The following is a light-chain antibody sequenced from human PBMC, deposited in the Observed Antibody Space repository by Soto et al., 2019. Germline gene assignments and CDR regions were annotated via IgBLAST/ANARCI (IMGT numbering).Light chain of an antibody. CDR1: QSFSGH. CDR2: GAS. V-gene: IGKV3-15*01. J-gene: IGKJ1*01. CDR3: HQYHYWWT. Sequence: EIVMTQSPATLSVSPGERVTLSFRACQSFSGHLAWYQQKPGQAPRLIISGASTRATGIPARFSGRGSGTEFTLTISSLQSEDSAVYYCHQYHYWWTFGQGTKV.